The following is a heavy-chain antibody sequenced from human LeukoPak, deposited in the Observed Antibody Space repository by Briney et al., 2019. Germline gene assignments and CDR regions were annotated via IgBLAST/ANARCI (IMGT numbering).Heavy chain of an antibody. J-gene: IGHJ4*02. V-gene: IGHV4-59*08. CDR2: IYYSGST. CDR3: ARLYCSGGSCYFDY. D-gene: IGHD2-15*01. CDR1: GGSISSYY. Sequence: SETLSLTCTVSGGSISSYYWSWIRQPPGKGLEWIGYIYYSGSTNYNPSLKSRVTISVDRSKNQFSLKLSSVTAADTAVYYCARLYCSGGSCYFDYWGQGTLVTVSS.